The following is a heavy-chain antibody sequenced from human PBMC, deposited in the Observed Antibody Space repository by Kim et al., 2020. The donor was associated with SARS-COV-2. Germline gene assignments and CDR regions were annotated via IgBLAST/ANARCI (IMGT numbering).Heavy chain of an antibody. CDR1: GYTFTGYY. Sequence: ASVKVSCKASGYTFTGYYMHWVRQAPGQGLEWMGWINPNSGGTNYAQKFQGWVTMTRDTSISTAYRELSRLRSDDTGVYYCARELAVAGSALICYYGMDVWGQGTAVTVSS. CDR3: ARELAVAGSALICYYGMDV. V-gene: IGHV1-2*04. D-gene: IGHD6-19*01. CDR2: INPNSGGT. J-gene: IGHJ6*02.